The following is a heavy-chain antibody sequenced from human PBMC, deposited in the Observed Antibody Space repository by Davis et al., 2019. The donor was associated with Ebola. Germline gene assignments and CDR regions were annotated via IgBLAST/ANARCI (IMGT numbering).Heavy chain of an antibody. D-gene: IGHD5-18*01. CDR2: IIPIFGTA. J-gene: IGHJ4*02. CDR1: GGTFSSYA. Sequence: SVKVSCKASGGTFSSYAISWVRQAPGQGLEWMGGIIPIFGTANYAQKFQGRVTITADKSTSTAYMELSSLRSEDTAVYYCARGPEIQLWLNFDYWGQGTLVTVSS. V-gene: IGHV1-69*06. CDR3: ARGPEIQLWLNFDY.